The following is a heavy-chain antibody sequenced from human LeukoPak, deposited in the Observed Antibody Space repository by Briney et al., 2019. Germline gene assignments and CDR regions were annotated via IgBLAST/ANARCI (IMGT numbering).Heavy chain of an antibody. V-gene: IGHV1-24*01. CDR1: GYTLTELS. CDR2: FDPEDGET. CDR3: ATLKWELRYLDY. Sequence: GASVKVSCKVSGYTLTELSMHWVRQAPGKGLEWMGGFDPEDGETIYAQKFQGRVTMTEDTSTDTAYMELSSLRSEDTAVYYCATLKWELRYLDYWGQGTLVTVSS. J-gene: IGHJ4*02. D-gene: IGHD1-26*01.